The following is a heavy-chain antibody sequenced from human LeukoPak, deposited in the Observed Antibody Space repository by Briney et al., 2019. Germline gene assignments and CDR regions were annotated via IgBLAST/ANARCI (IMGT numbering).Heavy chain of an antibody. CDR1: GGPISSYY. D-gene: IGHD3-3*01. CDR2: IYYSGST. CDR3: ARGTIRIFAFDI. J-gene: IGHJ3*02. Sequence: SETLSLTCTVSGGPISSYYWSWIRQPPGKGLEWIGYIYYSGSTNYNPSLKSRVTISVDTSKNQFSLKLSSVTAADTAVYYCARGTIRIFAFDIWGQGTMVTVSS. V-gene: IGHV4-59*08.